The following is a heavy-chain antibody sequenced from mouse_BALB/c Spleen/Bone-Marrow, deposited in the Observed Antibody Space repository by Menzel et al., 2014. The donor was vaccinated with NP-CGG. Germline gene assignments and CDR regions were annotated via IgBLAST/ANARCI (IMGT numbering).Heavy chain of an antibody. CDR2: IYPSDSYT. CDR1: GYTFTSYW. CDR3: TREGYYGSSYVDY. V-gene: IGHV1-69*02. Sequence: QVQLQQSGAELVRPGASVKLSCKASGYTFTSYWINWVKQRPGQGLEWIGNIYPSDSYTNYNQKFKDKATLTVDKSSNTAYMQLSSPTSEDSAVYYCTREGYYGSSYVDYWGQGTTLSVSS. J-gene: IGHJ2*01. D-gene: IGHD1-1*01.